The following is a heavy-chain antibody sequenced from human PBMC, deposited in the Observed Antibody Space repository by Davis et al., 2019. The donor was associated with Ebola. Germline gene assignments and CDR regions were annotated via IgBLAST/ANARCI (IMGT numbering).Heavy chain of an antibody. V-gene: IGHV4-39*07. CDR3: ARNHSGIPFDL. J-gene: IGHJ5*02. CDR2: IYYSGST. D-gene: IGHD1-14*01. CDR1: GASISGSSDY. Sequence: PSETLSLICIVSGASISGSSDYWGWIRQTPGKGLEWIASIYYSGSTHYNPSLKSRVTISVDTSTNQFSLKVASVTAADTAVYYCARNHSGIPFDLWGQGTLVTVSS.